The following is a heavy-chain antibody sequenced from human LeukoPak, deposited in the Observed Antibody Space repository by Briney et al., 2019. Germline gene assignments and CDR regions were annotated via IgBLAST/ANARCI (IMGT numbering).Heavy chain of an antibody. Sequence: GGSLRLSCAASGFTFSSYSMNWVRQAPGRGLEWVSYISSSSSTIYYADSVKGRFTISRDNAKNSLYLQMNSLRAEDTAVYYCAREGVVARFDPWGQGTLVTLSS. D-gene: IGHD2-15*01. CDR2: ISSSSSTI. V-gene: IGHV3-48*01. J-gene: IGHJ5*02. CDR3: AREGVVARFDP. CDR1: GFTFSSYS.